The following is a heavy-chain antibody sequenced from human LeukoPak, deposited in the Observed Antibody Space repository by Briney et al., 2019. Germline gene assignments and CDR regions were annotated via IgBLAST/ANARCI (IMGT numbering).Heavy chain of an antibody. J-gene: IGHJ4*02. Sequence: ASVKVSCKASGYTFTSYGISWVRQAPGQGLEWMGWISAYNGNTNYAQKLQGRVTMTTDTSTSTAYMELRSLRSDDTAVYYCARSGLPGGVGATTSVDYWGQGTLVTVSS. CDR3: ARSGLPGGVGATTSVDY. CDR1: GYTFTSYG. D-gene: IGHD1-26*01. CDR2: ISAYNGNT. V-gene: IGHV1-18*01.